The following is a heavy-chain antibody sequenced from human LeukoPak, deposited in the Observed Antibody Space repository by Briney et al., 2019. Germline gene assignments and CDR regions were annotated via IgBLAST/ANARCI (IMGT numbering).Heavy chain of an antibody. D-gene: IGHD4-17*01. J-gene: IGHJ5*02. Sequence: PSETLSLTCTVSGGSINSYYWSWLRQPPGKGLEWIGYIYYRGSTNYNPSLKSRVTISVDTSKNRISLKLNSVTAADTAAYYCARGATVVTRGWFDPWGQGTLVTVSS. V-gene: IGHV4-59*01. CDR2: IYYRGST. CDR1: GGSINSYY. CDR3: ARGATVVTRGWFDP.